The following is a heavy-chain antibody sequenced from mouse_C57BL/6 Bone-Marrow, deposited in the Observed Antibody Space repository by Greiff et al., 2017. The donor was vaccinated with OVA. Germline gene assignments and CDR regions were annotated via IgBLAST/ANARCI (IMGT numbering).Heavy chain of an antibody. CDR1: GFNIKDDY. J-gene: IGHJ3*01. Sequence: EVQLQQSGAELVRPGASVKLSCTASGFNIKDDYMHWVKQRPEQGLEWIGWIDPENGDTEYASKFQGKATITADTSSNTAYLQLSSLTSEDTAVYYCTTRGNYRVSFAYWGLGTLVTVSA. D-gene: IGHD2-1*01. CDR2: IDPENGDT. CDR3: TTRGNYRVSFAY. V-gene: IGHV14-4*01.